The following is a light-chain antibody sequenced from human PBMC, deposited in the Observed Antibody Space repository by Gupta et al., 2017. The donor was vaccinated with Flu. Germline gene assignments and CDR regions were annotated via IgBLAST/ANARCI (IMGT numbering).Light chain of an antibody. V-gene: IGLV3-10*01. CDR2: EDN. CDR3: YSTNSSVSI. J-gene: IGLJ2*01. Sequence: SYELTQPPSVSVSPGQTARITCSADALSSKYAYWYQLKSGQAPVLVIYEDNKRPSEIPERFSGSSSGTVATLTINGAQVEDEADYFCYSTNSSVSIFGGGTKLTVL. CDR1: ALSSKY.